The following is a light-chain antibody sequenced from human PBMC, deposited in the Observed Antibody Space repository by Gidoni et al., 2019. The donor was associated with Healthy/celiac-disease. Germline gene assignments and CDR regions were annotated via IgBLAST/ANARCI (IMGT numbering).Light chain of an antibody. CDR1: QGISSY. CDR2: AAS. CDR3: QQINSYPLT. J-gene: IGKJ4*01. V-gene: IGKV1-9*01. Sequence: IQLTQSPSSLSASVGDRVTITCRASQGISSYLAWYQQKPGKAPKLLIYAASTLQSGVPSRFSGSGSGTDFTLTISSLQPEDFANYYCQQINSYPLTFGGGTKVEIK.